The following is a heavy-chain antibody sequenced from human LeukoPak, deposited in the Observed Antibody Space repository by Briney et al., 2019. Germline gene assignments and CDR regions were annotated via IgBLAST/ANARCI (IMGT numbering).Heavy chain of an antibody. CDR1: GYTFTSYG. J-gene: IGHJ4*02. D-gene: IGHD6-19*01. CDR3: ARDVSPGITVAGITLDY. CDR2: ISAYNGNT. V-gene: IGHV1-18*01. Sequence: ASVKVSCKASGYTFTSYGISWVRQAPGQGHEWMGWISAYNGNTNYAQMFQGRVTMPTDTSTSTAYMELRSLRSDDTAVYSCARDVSPGITVAGITLDYWGQGTLVTVSS.